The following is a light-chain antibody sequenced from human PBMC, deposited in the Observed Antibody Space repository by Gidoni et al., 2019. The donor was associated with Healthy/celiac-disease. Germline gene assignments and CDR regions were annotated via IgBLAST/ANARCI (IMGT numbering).Light chain of an antibody. J-gene: IGKJ2*01. CDR3: QKYYSTPQT. V-gene: IGKV4-1*01. CDR2: WAA. Sequence: IVMTQSPDSLAFSLGESATINCKSSQNVLYSSNNKNYLAWYQQKPGQPPKLLIYWAATRESGVPDRFSGSGSGTDFNLTITSLQAEDVAVYYCQKYYSTPQTFGQGTKLEIK. CDR1: QNVLYSSNNKNY.